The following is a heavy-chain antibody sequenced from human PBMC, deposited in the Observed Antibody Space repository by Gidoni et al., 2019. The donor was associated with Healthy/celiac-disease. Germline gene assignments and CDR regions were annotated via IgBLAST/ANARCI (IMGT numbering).Heavy chain of an antibody. D-gene: IGHD5-12*01. J-gene: IGHJ6*03. V-gene: IGHV1-58*02. Sequence: QMQLVQSGPEVTKPGTSVKVSCKASGFTFTSSAMQWVRQARGQRLEWIGWIVVGSGNTNYAQQFQERVTITRDMSTSTAYMELSSLRAADTAVYYCAAEREYSGYDVYYMDVWGKGTTVTVSS. CDR2: IVVGSGNT. CDR3: AAEREYSGYDVYYMDV. CDR1: GFTFTSSA.